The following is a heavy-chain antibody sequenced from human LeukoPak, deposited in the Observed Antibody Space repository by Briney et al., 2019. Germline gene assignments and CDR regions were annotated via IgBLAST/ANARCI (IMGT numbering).Heavy chain of an antibody. CDR2: INPNSGGT. V-gene: IGHV1-2*02. Sequence: GASVKVSCKASGYTFTGYYMHWVRQAPGEGLEWMGWINPNSGGTNYVQKFQGRVTMTRDTSISTAYMELSRLRSDDTAVYYCATGAETISAAGTNNWGQGTLATVSS. CDR3: ATGAETISAAGTNN. J-gene: IGHJ4*02. CDR1: GYTFTGYY. D-gene: IGHD6-13*01.